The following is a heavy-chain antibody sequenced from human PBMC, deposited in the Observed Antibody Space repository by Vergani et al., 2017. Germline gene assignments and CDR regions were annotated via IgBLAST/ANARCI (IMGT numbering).Heavy chain of an antibody. CDR1: GFIFTNYA. Sequence: EVQLLESGGGLGQPGGSLRLSCAASGFIFTNYAMSWVRQAPGKGLEWVSTIGGSGDSTFYADSVTGRFAISIDNSKNTVYLQMNSLRAEETAVYYCAKDPATSMGFGGQGILVTVSS. V-gene: IGHV3-23*01. CDR2: IGGSGDST. CDR3: AKDPATSMGF. D-gene: IGHD5-18*01. J-gene: IGHJ4*01.